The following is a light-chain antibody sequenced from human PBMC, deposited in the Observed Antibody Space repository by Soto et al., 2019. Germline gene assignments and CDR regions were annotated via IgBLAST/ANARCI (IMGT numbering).Light chain of an antibody. J-gene: IGLJ1*01. CDR1: SSDVGAYNL. V-gene: IGLV2-14*02. Sequence: QSALTQPASVSGSPEQSITISCTGTSSDVGAYNLVSWYQQHPGKAPRLIIYEGSKRPSGISHRFSGSKSDNTASLTISGLRAEDEAHYHCSSYTSSSTLDYVFGTGTKLTVL. CDR2: EGS. CDR3: SSYTSSSTLDYV.